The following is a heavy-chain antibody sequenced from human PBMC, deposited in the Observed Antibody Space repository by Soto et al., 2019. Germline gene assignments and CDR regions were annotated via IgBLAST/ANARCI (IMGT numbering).Heavy chain of an antibody. CDR2: IIPIFGTA. CDR3: ASERLQLSHYFDY. V-gene: IGHV1-69*13. CDR1: GGTFSSYA. J-gene: IGHJ4*02. Sequence: ASVKVSCKASGGTFSSYAISWVRQAPGQGLEWMGGIIPIFGTANYAQKFQGRVTITADESTSTAYMELSSLRSEDTAVYYCASERLQLSHYFDYWGQGTLVTVSS. D-gene: IGHD5-18*01.